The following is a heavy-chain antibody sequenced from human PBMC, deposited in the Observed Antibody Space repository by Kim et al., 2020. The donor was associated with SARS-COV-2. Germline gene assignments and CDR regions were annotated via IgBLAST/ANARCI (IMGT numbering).Heavy chain of an antibody. J-gene: IGHJ4*02. CDR1: GGSFSGYY. CDR2: INHSGST. CDR3: ARGIGWELLFDY. V-gene: IGHV4-34*01. D-gene: IGHD1-26*01. Sequence: SETLSLTCAVYGGSFSGYYCSWIRQPPGKGLEWIGEINHSGSTNYNPSLKSRVTISVDTSKNQFSLKLSSVTAADTAVYYCARGIGWELLFDYWGQGTLVTVSS.